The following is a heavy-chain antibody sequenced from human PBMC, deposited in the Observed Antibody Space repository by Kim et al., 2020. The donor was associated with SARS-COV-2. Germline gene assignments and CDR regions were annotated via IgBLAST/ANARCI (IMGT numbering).Heavy chain of an antibody. D-gene: IGHD3-3*01. CDR2: ISSSSSYI. V-gene: IGHV3-21*01. Sequence: GGSLRLSCAASGFTFSSYSMNWVRQAPGKGLEWVSSISSSSSYIYYADSVKGRFTISRDNAKNSLYLQMNSLRAEDTAVYYCARAGHRFLEWFPYFDYWGQGTLVTVSS. CDR3: ARAGHRFLEWFPYFDY. J-gene: IGHJ4*02. CDR1: GFTFSSYS.